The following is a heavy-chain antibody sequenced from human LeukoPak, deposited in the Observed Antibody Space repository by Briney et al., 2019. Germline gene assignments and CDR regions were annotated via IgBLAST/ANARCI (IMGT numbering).Heavy chain of an antibody. CDR1: GFTFSTYW. CDR3: ARDSSGYQ. V-gene: IGHV3-7*01. D-gene: IGHD3-22*01. J-gene: IGHJ4*02. Sequence: GGSLRLSCAASGFTFSTYWMSWVHQAPGKGLEWVANIKEDGSEKYYGDSVKGRFTISRDNAKNSLYLQMNSLRAEDTAVYYCARDSSGYQWGQGTLVTVSS. CDR2: IKEDGSEK.